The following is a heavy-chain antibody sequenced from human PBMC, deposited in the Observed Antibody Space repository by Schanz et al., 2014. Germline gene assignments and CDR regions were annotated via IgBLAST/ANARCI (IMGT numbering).Heavy chain of an antibody. CDR1: GFTFDDYA. D-gene: IGHD2-2*02. CDR3: AKSRYCTSTSCHIFDY. V-gene: IGHV3-9*01. J-gene: IGHJ4*02. CDR2: ISWNRGTI. Sequence: EVQLVESGGGLVKPGGSLTLSCAASGFTFDDYAMHWVRHGPGKGLEWVSGISWNRGTIGYADSVKGRFTISRDNAKNSLYLQMNSLRPEDTALYYCAKSRYCTSTSCHIFDYWGQGTLVTVSS.